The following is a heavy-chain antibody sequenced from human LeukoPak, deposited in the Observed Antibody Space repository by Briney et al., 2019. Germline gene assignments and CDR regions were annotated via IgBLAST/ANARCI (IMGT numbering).Heavy chain of an antibody. CDR1: GYTFTSYY. J-gene: IGHJ4*02. CDR3: ARVQLPYSSGWSHFDY. V-gene: IGHV1-46*01. CDR2: INPSGGST. D-gene: IGHD6-19*01. Sequence: ASVKVSCKASGYTFTSYYMRWVRQAPGQGLEWMGIINPSGGSTSYAQKFQGRVTMTRDTSTSTVYMELSSLRSEDTAVYYCARVQLPYSSGWSHFDYWGQGTLVTVSS.